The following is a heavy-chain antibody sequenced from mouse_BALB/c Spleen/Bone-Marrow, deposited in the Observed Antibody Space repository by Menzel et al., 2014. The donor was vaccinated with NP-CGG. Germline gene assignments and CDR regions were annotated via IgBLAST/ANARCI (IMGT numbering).Heavy chain of an antibody. J-gene: IGHJ1*01. Sequence: QVQLQQSGADLMKPGASIKISCKATDYTFSSDWIEWVKQRPGHGLEWIGEILPGSGSTNYNEKFKGKATFTADTSSNTAYMQLSSLTSEDSAVYYCARTMIRGYFDVWGAGTTVTVSS. V-gene: IGHV1-9*01. CDR2: ILPGSGST. CDR1: DYTFSSDW. D-gene: IGHD2-4*01. CDR3: ARTMIRGYFDV.